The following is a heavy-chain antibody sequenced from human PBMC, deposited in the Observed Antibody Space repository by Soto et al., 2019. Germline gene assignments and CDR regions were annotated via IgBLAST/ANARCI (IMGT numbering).Heavy chain of an antibody. D-gene: IGHD2-21*02. CDR3: ARDLAYCGGDCYRDTFDL. CDR1: GYTFTDYG. V-gene: IGHV1-18*01. J-gene: IGHJ3*01. Sequence: APVKASCKASGYTFTDYGISWWRQAHEQGLEWMGWISGYNGNTSYAQKLQGRVTMTTDTSTSTAYMELRSLRSDDTAVYYCARDLAYCGGDCYRDTFDLWGQGTMVTGSS. CDR2: ISGYNGNT.